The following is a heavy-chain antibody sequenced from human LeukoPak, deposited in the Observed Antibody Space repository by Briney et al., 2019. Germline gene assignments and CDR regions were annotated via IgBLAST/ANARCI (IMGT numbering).Heavy chain of an antibody. J-gene: IGHJ6*03. Sequence: SETLSLTCAVYGGSFSGYYWSWIRQPPGKGLEWIGEINHSGSTNYNPSLKSRVTISVDKSKNQFSLKLISIPTADKAVYYCARGPSHETMVVTPGSLYYYYMDVWGKGTTVTVSS. CDR3: ARGPSHETMVVTPGSLYYYYMDV. CDR1: GGSFSGYY. D-gene: IGHD4-23*01. V-gene: IGHV4-34*01. CDR2: INHSGST.